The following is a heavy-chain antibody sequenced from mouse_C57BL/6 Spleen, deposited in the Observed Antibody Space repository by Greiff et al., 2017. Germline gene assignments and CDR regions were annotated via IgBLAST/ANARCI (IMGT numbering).Heavy chain of an antibody. Sequence: EVMLVESGGGLVKPGGSLKLSCAASGFTFSDYGMHWVRQAPEKGLEWVAYISSGSSTIYYADTVKGRFTISRDNAKNTLVLQMTSLRSEDTAMYYCARKYYGSSYFDYWGQGTTRTVSS. J-gene: IGHJ2*01. CDR1: GFTFSDYG. D-gene: IGHD1-1*01. CDR2: ISSGSSTI. CDR3: ARKYYGSSYFDY. V-gene: IGHV5-17*01.